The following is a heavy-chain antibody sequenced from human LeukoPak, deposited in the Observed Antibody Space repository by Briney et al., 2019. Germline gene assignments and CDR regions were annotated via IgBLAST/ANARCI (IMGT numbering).Heavy chain of an antibody. CDR1: GYXFTSYS. CDR2: ISSYNGKT. CDR3: ARNYDSSKDGNDY. J-gene: IGHJ4*02. Sequence: ASVKVSCKSSGYXFTSYSISWARQAPGQGLEWVGWISSYNGKTNYGKNVQGRVTMTTDTSTSTAYMELRSLRSDDTAIYYCARNYDSSKDGNDYWGQGTLVTVSS. V-gene: IGHV1-18*01. D-gene: IGHD3-22*01.